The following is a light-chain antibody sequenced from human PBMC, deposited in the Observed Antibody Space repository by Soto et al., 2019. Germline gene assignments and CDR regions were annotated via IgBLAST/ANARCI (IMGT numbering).Light chain of an antibody. V-gene: IGKV3D-20*02. J-gene: IGKJ5*01. Sequence: EIVLTPSPGTLSLSPGERASLSCRASQSVSSNYLAWYQQKPGQAPRLLIYGASSRAAGIPARFSGSGSGTDFTLTISSLEPEDFAVYYCQQRSDWITFGQGTRLEIK. CDR2: GAS. CDR3: QQRSDWIT. CDR1: QSVSSNY.